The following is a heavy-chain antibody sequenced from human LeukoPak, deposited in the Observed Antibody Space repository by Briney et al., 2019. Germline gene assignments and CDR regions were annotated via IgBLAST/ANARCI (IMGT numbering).Heavy chain of an antibody. D-gene: IGHD1-26*01. CDR2: ISLAGQT. J-gene: IGHJ4*02. CDR1: GFTVSVNY. Sequence: GSLRLSCAASGFTVSVNYMGWVRQPPGQGLEWIGEISLAGQTNYNPSLNGRVTMSLDKSSNQLSPHLTSVTAADTATYFCSRESGPFCPFGYWGQGTLVIVSS. CDR3: SRESGPFCPFGY. V-gene: IGHV4-4*01.